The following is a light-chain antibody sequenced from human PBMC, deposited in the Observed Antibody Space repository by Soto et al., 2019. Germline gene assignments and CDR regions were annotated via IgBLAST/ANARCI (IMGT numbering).Light chain of an antibody. V-gene: IGKV3-15*01. CDR2: GAL. J-gene: IGKJ1*01. Sequence: EILVTQSPATLSVSPGERATLSCRASQSLNRNLAWYQQKRGQAPRLLIYGALTRASGIPARFSGSGSGTDFTLPISSLQSEDFAVYFGEQYNKWPRTFGQGTKVDIK. CDR1: QSLNRN. CDR3: EQYNKWPRT.